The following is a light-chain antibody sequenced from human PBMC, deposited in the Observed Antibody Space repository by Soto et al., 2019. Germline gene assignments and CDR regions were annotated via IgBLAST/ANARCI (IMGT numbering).Light chain of an antibody. CDR3: QQYNAYPWT. J-gene: IGKJ1*01. CDR2: DAS. Sequence: DIQMTQSPSSVSASVGDTVTVSCRASQVISSWLAWYQQKPVKAPKLLMYDASSLDSGVPSRFSGSGSGTEFTLTIISLQPDDFATDYCQQYNAYPWTFGQGTKVDIK. V-gene: IGKV1-5*01. CDR1: QVISSW.